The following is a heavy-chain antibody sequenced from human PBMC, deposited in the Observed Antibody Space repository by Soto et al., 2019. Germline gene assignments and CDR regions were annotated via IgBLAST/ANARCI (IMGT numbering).Heavy chain of an antibody. CDR3: AIEGVSLTEHRIFHDPFEI. J-gene: IGHJ3*02. Sequence: GSLRLSCAASGFTFTNFAMSWVREAQGKGLEWVAGVSGSGGSTYYADSVKGRFTISRDTSKNTLYLEMYSLRADDTAVYYCAIEGVSLTEHRIFHDPFEIWGQGTMVTDS. V-gene: IGHV3-23*01. D-gene: IGHD3-9*01. CDR2: VSGSGGST. CDR1: GFTFTNFA.